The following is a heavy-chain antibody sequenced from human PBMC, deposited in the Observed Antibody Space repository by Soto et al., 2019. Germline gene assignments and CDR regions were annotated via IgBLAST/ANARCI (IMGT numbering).Heavy chain of an antibody. J-gene: IGHJ3*01. CDR1: GFTFDDYA. Sequence: VQLVESGGGLVQPGRSLRLSCAASGFTFDDYAMHWVRQAPGKGLEWVSGISWNSDSIGYGDSVKGRFTISRDNAKNSLYLQMNSLRPEDTALYYCAKDMSDYYGSGTYQDGLDVWGQGTRVTVSS. CDR3: AKDMSDYYGSGTYQDGLDV. V-gene: IGHV3-9*01. D-gene: IGHD3-10*01. CDR2: ISWNSDSI.